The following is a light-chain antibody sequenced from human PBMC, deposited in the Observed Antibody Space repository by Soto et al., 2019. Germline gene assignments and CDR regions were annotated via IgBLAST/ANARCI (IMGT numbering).Light chain of an antibody. V-gene: IGLV2-14*01. CDR1: SSDVGGYNY. CDR2: EVS. J-gene: IGLJ1*01. Sequence: QSVLTQPASVSGSPGQSITISCTGTSSDVGGYNYVSWYQQHPGKAPKLMIYEVSNRPSGVSNRFSGSKSGNTASLTISGLQAEDEADYYCSSYTSSNYVFGTGTNVTVL. CDR3: SSYTSSNYV.